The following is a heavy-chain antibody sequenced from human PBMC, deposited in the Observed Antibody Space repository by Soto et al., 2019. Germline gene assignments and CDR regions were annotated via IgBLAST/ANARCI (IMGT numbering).Heavy chain of an antibody. CDR2: VNPDNGGT. D-gene: IGHD3-3*01. CDR3: ARDPRPPSGWLGFWEYGMDV. CDR1: GYTFTGNY. J-gene: IGHJ6*02. V-gene: IGHV1-2*02. Sequence: ASVKVSCKASGYTFTGNYIQWVRQAPGQGLEWMGWVNPDNGGTTSAQKFHGRVTMTRDTSVTTAYMELSRLTSDDTAVYYCARDPRPPSGWLGFWEYGMDVWGQGTTVTVSS.